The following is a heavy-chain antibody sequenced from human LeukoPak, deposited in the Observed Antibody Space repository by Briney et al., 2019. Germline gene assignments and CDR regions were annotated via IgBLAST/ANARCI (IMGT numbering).Heavy chain of an antibody. CDR1: GGSISSGGYS. J-gene: IGHJ2*01. V-gene: IGHV4-30-2*02. Sequence: SETLSLTCAVSGGSISSGGYSWSWIRQPPGKGLEWIGYIYHSGSTYYNPSLKSRVTISVDRSKNQFSLNLSSVTAADMAVYYCARTWGSWYFDLWGRGTLVTVSS. CDR3: ARTWGSWYFDL. CDR2: IYHSGST. D-gene: IGHD7-27*01.